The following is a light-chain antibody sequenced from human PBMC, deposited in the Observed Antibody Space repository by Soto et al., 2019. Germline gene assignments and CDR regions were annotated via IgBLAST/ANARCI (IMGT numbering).Light chain of an antibody. CDR1: QSISSW. CDR2: KAS. V-gene: IGKV1-5*03. J-gene: IGKJ2*01. CDR3: QQYSSFPYT. Sequence: DIPMTQSPSTLSASVGDRVTITCRASQSISSWLAWYQQKPGKAPKLLIYKASTLESGVPSRFSGSGSGAEFTLTITSLQPDDFATYHCQQYSSFPYTFGQGTKLEIK.